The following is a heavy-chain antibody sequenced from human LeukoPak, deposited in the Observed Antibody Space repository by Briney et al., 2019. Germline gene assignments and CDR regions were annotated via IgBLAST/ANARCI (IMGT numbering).Heavy chain of an antibody. D-gene: IGHD5-12*01. CDR3: ARDISSGGLYNWFDP. Sequence: GGSLRLSCAASGFTFSSYWIHWVRQAPGKGLVWVSRLNGDGSSTNYADSVKGRFTISRDNAKNTLFLQMNSLRAEDTAVYYCARDISSGGLYNWFDPWGQGTLATVSS. J-gene: IGHJ5*02. V-gene: IGHV3-74*01. CDR1: GFTFSSYW. CDR2: LNGDGSST.